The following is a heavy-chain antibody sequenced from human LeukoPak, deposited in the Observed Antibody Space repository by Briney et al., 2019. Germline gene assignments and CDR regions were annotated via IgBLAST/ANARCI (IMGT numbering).Heavy chain of an antibody. CDR1: GYTFTSYD. V-gene: IGHV1-8*01. D-gene: IGHD5-18*01. CDR2: MNPNSGNT. Sequence: ASVKVSCKASGYTFTSYDINWVRQATGQGLEWMGWMNPNSGNTGYAQKFQGRVTRTRNTSISTAYMELSSLRSEDTAVYYCARASRGYSYGIYYYYYMDVWGKGTTVTVSS. CDR3: ARASRGYSYGIYYYYYMDV. J-gene: IGHJ6*03.